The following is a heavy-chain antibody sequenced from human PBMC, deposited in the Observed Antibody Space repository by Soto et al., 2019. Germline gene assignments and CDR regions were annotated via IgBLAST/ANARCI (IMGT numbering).Heavy chain of an antibody. CDR1: GFTFSNYG. D-gene: IGHD3-22*01. CDR3: ATRAYYDSSGYYEYYFDY. J-gene: IGHJ4*02. Sequence: GGSLRLSCAASGFTFSNYGMSWVRQAPGKGLEWVSGISGSGGRTYYADSVKGRFTISRDNSKNTLYLQMDSLRAEDTAVYYCATRAYYDSSGYYEYYFDYWGQGTLVTVSS. V-gene: IGHV3-23*01. CDR2: ISGSGGRT.